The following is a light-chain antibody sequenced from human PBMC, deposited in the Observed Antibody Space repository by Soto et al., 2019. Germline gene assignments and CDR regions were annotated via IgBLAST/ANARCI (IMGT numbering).Light chain of an antibody. CDR1: QSISSY. CDR2: AAS. J-gene: IGKJ2*01. V-gene: IGKV1-39*01. CDR3: QQSYSSPRT. Sequence: DIQMTQSPSSLSASVGDRVTITCRASQSISSYLNWYQQKPGKAPKLLIYAASSLQSGVPSRFSGSGSGTDFTLTLSGLQPEDFATYYCQQSYSSPRTFGQGTKLEIK.